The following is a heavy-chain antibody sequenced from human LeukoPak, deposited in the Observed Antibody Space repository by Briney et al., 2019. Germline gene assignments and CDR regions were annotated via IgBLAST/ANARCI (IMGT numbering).Heavy chain of an antibody. J-gene: IGHJ4*02. CDR1: GGSFSGYY. CDR2: INHSGST. D-gene: IGHD2-15*01. V-gene: IGHV4-34*01. Sequence: SETLSLTCAVYGGSFSGYYWSWIRQPPGKGLGWIGEINHSGSTNYNPSLKSRVTISVDTSKNQFSLKLSSVTAADTAVYYCASPRYCSGGSCYSRAFDYWGQGTLVTVSS. CDR3: ASPRYCSGGSCYSRAFDY.